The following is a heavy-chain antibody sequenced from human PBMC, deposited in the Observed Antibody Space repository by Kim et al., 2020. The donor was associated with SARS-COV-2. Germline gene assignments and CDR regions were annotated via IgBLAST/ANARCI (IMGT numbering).Heavy chain of an antibody. CDR1: GGSISSSSYY. Sequence: SETLSLTCTVSGGSISSSSYYWGWIRQPPGKGLEWIGSIYYSGSTYYNPSLKSRVTISVDTSKNQFSLKLSSVTAADTAVYYCARHGGSSWYGYFDLWGRGTLVTVSS. CDR3: ARHGGSSWYGYFDL. V-gene: IGHV4-39*01. J-gene: IGHJ2*01. D-gene: IGHD6-13*01. CDR2: IYYSGST.